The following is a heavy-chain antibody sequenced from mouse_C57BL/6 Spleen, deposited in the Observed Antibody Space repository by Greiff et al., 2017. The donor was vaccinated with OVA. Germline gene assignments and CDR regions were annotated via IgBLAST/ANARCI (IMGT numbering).Heavy chain of an antibody. Sequence: EVKLVESGGGLVQPGGSLSLSCAASGFTFTDYYMSWVRQPPGKALEWLGFIRNKANGYTTEYSASVKGRFTISRDNSQSILYLQMNALRAEDSATYYCARGLRRNYAMDYWGQGTSVTVSS. D-gene: IGHD2-4*01. CDR1: GFTFTDYY. CDR3: ARGLRRNYAMDY. J-gene: IGHJ4*01. V-gene: IGHV7-3*01. CDR2: IRNKANGYTT.